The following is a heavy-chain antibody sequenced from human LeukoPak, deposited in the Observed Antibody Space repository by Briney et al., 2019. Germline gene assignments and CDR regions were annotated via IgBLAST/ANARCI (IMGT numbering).Heavy chain of an antibody. CDR1: GYSFTSYW. Sequence: GESLKISCKGSGYSFTSYWIGWVRQMPGKGLEWMGIIYPGDSDTRYSPSFQGQVTISADKSISTAYLQWSGLKASDTAMYYCARSGSSSGYFNWFDPWGQGTLVTVSS. CDR2: IYPGDSDT. J-gene: IGHJ5*02. CDR3: ARSGSSSGYFNWFDP. V-gene: IGHV5-51*01. D-gene: IGHD6-25*01.